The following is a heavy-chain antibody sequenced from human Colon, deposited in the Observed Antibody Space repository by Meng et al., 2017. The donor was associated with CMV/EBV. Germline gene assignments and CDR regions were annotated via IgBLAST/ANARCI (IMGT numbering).Heavy chain of an antibody. CDR3: ARGKGYYSTSGNFDY. D-gene: IGHD4-11*01. Sequence: ASVKVSCKAAGYTFTTYGISWVRQAPGQGREWMGWISAHNGNTNYAQNLQGRVTMTTDRSTSTAYMELRSLRSDDTAVYYCARGKGYYSTSGNFDYRGQGTLVTVSS. V-gene: IGHV1-18*01. J-gene: IGHJ4*02. CDR1: GYTFTTYG. CDR2: ISAHNGNT.